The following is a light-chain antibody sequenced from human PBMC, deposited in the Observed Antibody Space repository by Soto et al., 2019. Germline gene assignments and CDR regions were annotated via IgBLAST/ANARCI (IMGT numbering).Light chain of an antibody. Sequence: DIQMTQSPSSLSASVGDRVTITCRASQGISNYLAWYQQKPGKVPELLIYDVSNLQTGVPSRFSGSGSASDFTLTISSLQPEDFATYFCQQYDDITALTFGGGTKVEMK. J-gene: IGKJ4*01. CDR2: DVS. CDR3: QQYDDITALT. V-gene: IGKV1-33*01. CDR1: QGISNY.